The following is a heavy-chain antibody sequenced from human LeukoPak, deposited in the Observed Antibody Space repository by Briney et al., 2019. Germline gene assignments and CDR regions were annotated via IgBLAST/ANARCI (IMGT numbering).Heavy chain of an antibody. V-gene: IGHV4-61*02. J-gene: IGHJ4*02. D-gene: IGHD3-10*01. Sequence: SETLCLTCTVSGGSISSGSYYWSWIRQPAGKGLEWIGRIYTSGSTNHNPSLKSRVTISVDTSKNQFSLKLSSVTAADTAVYYCARESGLWFGEEYNHILSRNIDYWGQGTLVTVSS. CDR2: IYTSGST. CDR1: GGSISSGSYY. CDR3: ARESGLWFGEEYNHILSRNIDY.